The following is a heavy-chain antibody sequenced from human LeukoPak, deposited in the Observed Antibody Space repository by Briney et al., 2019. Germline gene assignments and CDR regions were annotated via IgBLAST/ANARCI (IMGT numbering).Heavy chain of an antibody. J-gene: IGHJ5*02. Sequence: SETLSLTCAVYGESFSGYYWNWIRQPPGKGLEWIGEINHSGSTNYNPSLKSRVTISVDTSKNQFSLKLNSVTAADTAVYHCARGVNYGDYLNWFDPWGQGTPVTVSS. V-gene: IGHV4-34*01. CDR3: ARGVNYGDYLNWFDP. CDR1: GESFSGYY. CDR2: INHSGST. D-gene: IGHD4-17*01.